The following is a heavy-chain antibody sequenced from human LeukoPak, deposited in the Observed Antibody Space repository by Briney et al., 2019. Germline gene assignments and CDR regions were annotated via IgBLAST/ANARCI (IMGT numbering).Heavy chain of an antibody. D-gene: IGHD3-22*01. Sequence: PGGSLRLSCVASGFTFSDYYMSWIRQAPGKGLEWVSIITSGVGITYYADSVKGRFTISRDNFRNTLYLQMNSLRAEDTAVYYCAKGDYYDLDYWGQGTLVTVSS. V-gene: IGHV3-23*01. CDR2: ITSGVGIT. J-gene: IGHJ4*02. CDR3: AKGDYYDLDY. CDR1: GFTFSDYY.